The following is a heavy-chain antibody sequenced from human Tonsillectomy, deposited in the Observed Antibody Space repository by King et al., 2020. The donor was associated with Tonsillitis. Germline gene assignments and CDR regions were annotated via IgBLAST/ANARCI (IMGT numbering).Heavy chain of an antibody. CDR1: GYTFTSYY. V-gene: IGHV1-46*03. Sequence: VQLVESGAEVKKPGASVKVSCKASGYTFTSYYMHWVRQAPGQGLEWMGIINPSGGSTSYAQTFQGRVTMTRDTSTSTVYMELSSLRSEDTAVYYCARDARRVQTSYYYYYMDVWGKGTTVTVSS. CDR2: INPSGGST. CDR3: ARDARRVQTSYYYYYMDV. J-gene: IGHJ6*03.